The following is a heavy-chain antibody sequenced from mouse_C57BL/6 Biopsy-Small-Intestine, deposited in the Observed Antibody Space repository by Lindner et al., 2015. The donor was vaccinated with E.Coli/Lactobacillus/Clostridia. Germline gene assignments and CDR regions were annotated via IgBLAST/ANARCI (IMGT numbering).Heavy chain of an antibody. CDR2: ISSGSSAI. CDR1: GFTFSDYG. V-gene: IGHV5-17*03. J-gene: IGHJ2*01. CDR3: ARLKTGNFDY. Sequence: VQLQESGGGLVKPGGSLKLSCAASGFTFSDYGMLWVRQAPAKGLEWVAYISSGSSAIYYADTLKGRFTISRDNAKNTLYLQMSRLKSEDTAMYYCARLKTGNFDYWGQGTTLTVSS.